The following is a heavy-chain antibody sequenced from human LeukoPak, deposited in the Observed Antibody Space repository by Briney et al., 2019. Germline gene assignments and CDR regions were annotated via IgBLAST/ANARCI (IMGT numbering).Heavy chain of an antibody. D-gene: IGHD6-19*01. CDR3: ARDRGAYSSGLFDY. CDR1: GYTFTGYY. CDR2: INPNSGGT. Sequence: ASVKDSCKASGYTFTGYYMHWVRQAPGQGLEWMGWINPNSGGTNYAQKFQGRVTMTRDTSISTAYMELSRLRSDDTAVYYCARDRGAYSSGLFDYWGQGTLVTVSS. V-gene: IGHV1-2*02. J-gene: IGHJ4*02.